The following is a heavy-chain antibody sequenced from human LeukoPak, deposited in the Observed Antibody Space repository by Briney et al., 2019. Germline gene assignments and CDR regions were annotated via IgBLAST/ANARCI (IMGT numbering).Heavy chain of an antibody. J-gene: IGHJ5*02. D-gene: IGHD6-13*01. V-gene: IGHV4-39*07. CDR3: AREGRAAAGNWFDP. CDR1: GGSISSYY. Sequence: ASETLSLTCTVSGGSISSYYWSWIRQPPGKGLEWIGSIYYSGSTYYNPSLKSRVTISVDTSKNQFSLKLSSVTAADTAVYYCAREGRAAAGNWFDPWGQGTLVTVSS. CDR2: IYYSGST.